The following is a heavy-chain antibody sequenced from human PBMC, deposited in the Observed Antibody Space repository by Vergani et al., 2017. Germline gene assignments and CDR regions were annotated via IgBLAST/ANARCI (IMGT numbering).Heavy chain of an antibody. CDR1: GGSISSSSYY. Sequence: QLQLQESGPGLVKPSETLSLTCTVSGGSISSSSYYWGWIRQPPGKGLEWIGSIYYSGSTYYNPSLKSRVTISVDTSKNQFSRKLSSVTAADTAVYYCARLTRSATLPEYWGQGTLVTVSS. D-gene: IGHD3-9*01. CDR2: IYYSGST. V-gene: IGHV4-39*07. CDR3: ARLTRSATLPEY. J-gene: IGHJ4*02.